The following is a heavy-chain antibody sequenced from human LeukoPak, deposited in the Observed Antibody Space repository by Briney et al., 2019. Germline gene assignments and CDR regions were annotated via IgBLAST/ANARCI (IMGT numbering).Heavy chain of an antibody. CDR1: GFTFSDYY. J-gene: IGHJ5*02. CDR3: AKQHPNWFDP. CDR2: ISTNSRST. V-gene: IGHV3-11*06. Sequence: GGSLRLSCAAFGFTFSDYYMSWVRQAPGKGLEWVSKISTNSRSTNYADSVKDRFTISRDNAKSSLFLQMNSLRAEDTAVYYCAKQHPNWFDPWGQGTLVTVSS. D-gene: IGHD6-13*01.